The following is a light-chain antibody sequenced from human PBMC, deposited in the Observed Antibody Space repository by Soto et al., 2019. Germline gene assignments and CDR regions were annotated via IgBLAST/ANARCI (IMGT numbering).Light chain of an antibody. CDR3: QQVDRPPLT. V-gene: IGKV1-9*01. Sequence: DIQLTQSPSFLSASIGDRVSLSCRASQDITKYLAWFHQKPGRAPKLLIYSASTLHVGVPARFSGGGSGMEFTLTINSLQAEDFATYYCQQVDRPPLTFGGGTKVEIK. CDR2: SAS. CDR1: QDITKY. J-gene: IGKJ4*01.